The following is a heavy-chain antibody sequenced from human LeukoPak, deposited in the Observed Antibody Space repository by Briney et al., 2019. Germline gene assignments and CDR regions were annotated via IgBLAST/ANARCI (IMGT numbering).Heavy chain of an antibody. CDR1: GSSISSYY. D-gene: IGHD3-9*01. Sequence: SEALSLTCTVSGSSISSYYWSWIRQPPGKGLEWIGYIYYSGSTNYNPSLKSRVTISVDTSKNQFSLKLSSVTAADTAVYYCARGHRISYDILTGYYPNYFDYWGQGTLVTVSS. CDR2: IYYSGST. CDR3: ARGHRISYDILTGYYPNYFDY. V-gene: IGHV4-59*13. J-gene: IGHJ4*02.